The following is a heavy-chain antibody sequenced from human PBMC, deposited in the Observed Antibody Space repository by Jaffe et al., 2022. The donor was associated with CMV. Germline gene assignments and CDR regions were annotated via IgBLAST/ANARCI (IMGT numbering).Heavy chain of an antibody. CDR1: GYTFAAYY. CDR3: ARDRGSAYFFDY. Sequence: QVHLVQSGAEVKKPGASVKVSCKASGYTFAAYYMHWVRQAPGQGLEWMGIINPSGGSTTYAQKFQGRVTMTRDTSTSTVYMELSSLRSEDTAVYYCARDRGSAYFFDYWGQGTLVTVSS. V-gene: IGHV1-46*01. D-gene: IGHD3-10*01. CDR2: INPSGGST. J-gene: IGHJ4*02.